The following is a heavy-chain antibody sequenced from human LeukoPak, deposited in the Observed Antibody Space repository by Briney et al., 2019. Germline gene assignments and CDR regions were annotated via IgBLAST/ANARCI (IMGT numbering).Heavy chain of an antibody. D-gene: IGHD3-22*01. CDR2: VSTSGGRT. V-gene: IGHV3-23*01. CDR3: AKDLTYYYDSTGYYFDY. Sequence: GGSLRLSCAASRFTFSSYGMSWVRQAPGKGLEWVSGVSTSGGRTYYADSVKGRFTISRDNSKNTLYLQMNSLRAEDTAIYYCAKDLTYYYDSTGYYFDYWGQGTLVTVSS. CDR1: RFTFSSYG. J-gene: IGHJ4*02.